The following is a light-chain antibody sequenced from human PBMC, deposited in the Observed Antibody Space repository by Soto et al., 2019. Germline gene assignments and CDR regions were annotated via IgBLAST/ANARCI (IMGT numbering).Light chain of an antibody. V-gene: IGLV1-40*01. CDR2: GNS. CDR3: QSYDSSLSVV. CDR1: SSNIGAGYD. Sequence: QSVLTQPPSVYGAPGQRVTISCTGSSSNIGAGYDVHWYQQLPGTAPKLLMYGNSNRPSGVPDRFSGSKSGTSASLAITGLQAEDEADYYCQSYDSSLSVVFGGGTKVTVL. J-gene: IGLJ2*01.